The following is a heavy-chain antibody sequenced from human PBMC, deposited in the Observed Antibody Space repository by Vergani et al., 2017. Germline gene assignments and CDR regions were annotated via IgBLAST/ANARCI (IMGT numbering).Heavy chain of an antibody. J-gene: IGHJ4*02. CDR1: GFTFSSYG. CDR2: IWYDGSNK. CDR3: ANAGAIYYDSSGYYSDAFDY. V-gene: IGHV3-33*08. D-gene: IGHD3-22*01. Sequence: VQLVESGGGLVQPGGSLRLSCAASGFTFSSYGMHWVRQAPGKGLEWVAVIWYDGSNKYYADSVKGRFTISRDNSKNTLYLQKNSLRAEDTAVYYCANAGAIYYDSSGYYSDAFDYWGQGTLVTVSS.